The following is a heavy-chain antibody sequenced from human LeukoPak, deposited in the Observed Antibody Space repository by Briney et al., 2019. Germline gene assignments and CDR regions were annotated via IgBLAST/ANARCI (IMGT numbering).Heavy chain of an antibody. D-gene: IGHD3-9*01. V-gene: IGHV4-38-2*02. CDR2: IYHTGTT. CDR3: ARLYYDILTGYKAFDI. Sequence: SETLSLTCTVSGYSISTAYYWSWIRQPPGKGLEWIGTIYHTGTTYYNPSLKSRVTISVDTSKNQFSLKLSSVTAADTAVYYCARLYYDILTGYKAFDIWGQGTMVTVSS. J-gene: IGHJ3*02. CDR1: GYSISTAYY.